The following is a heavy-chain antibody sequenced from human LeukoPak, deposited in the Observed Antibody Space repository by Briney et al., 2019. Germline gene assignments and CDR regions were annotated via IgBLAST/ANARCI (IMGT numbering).Heavy chain of an antibody. CDR3: VYDSSGYYYNFDY. V-gene: IGHV4-59*08. D-gene: IGHD3-22*01. CDR1: GGSISSYY. Sequence: SETLSLTCTVSGGSISSYYWSWIRQPPGKGLEWIGYIYYSGSTNYNPSPKSRVTISVDTSKNHLSLKLTSVTAADTAMYYCVYDSSGYYYNFDYWGQGILVTVSS. CDR2: IYYSGST. J-gene: IGHJ4*02.